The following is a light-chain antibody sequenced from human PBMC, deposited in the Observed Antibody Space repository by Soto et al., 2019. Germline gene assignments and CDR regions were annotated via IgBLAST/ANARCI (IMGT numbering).Light chain of an antibody. CDR1: QSVSSR. CDR3: QQRGNWRT. CDR2: DAS. V-gene: IGKV3-11*01. Sequence: IVLTQSPATLSLSPGERATLSCWASQSVSSRLAWYQQKPGQAPRLLIYDASNRATGVPARFTGRGSGTDFTLTISSLEPEDFAVYYCQQRGNWRTFGQGTKVEIK. J-gene: IGKJ1*01.